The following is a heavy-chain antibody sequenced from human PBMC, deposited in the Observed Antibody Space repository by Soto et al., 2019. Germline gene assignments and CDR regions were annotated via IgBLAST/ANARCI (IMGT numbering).Heavy chain of an antibody. V-gene: IGHV3-21*01. CDR1: GFTFSSYN. CDR2: VSSGSSYI. Sequence: VGSLRLSCAASGFTFSSYNMNWVRQAPGKGLEWVSSVSSGSSYIYYADSVKGRFTISRDNAKNSLYLQVNSLRAEDTAVYYCARDTIVGPTCAFDIWGQGTMVNVSS. CDR3: ARDTIVGPTCAFDI. D-gene: IGHD1-26*01. J-gene: IGHJ3*02.